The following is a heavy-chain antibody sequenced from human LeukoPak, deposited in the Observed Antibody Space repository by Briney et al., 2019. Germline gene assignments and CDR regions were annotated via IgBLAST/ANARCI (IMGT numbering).Heavy chain of an antibody. CDR1: GFTFSTYA. CDR3: AKTNGYYSD. CDR2: ISGDGGST. D-gene: IGHD3-22*01. V-gene: IGHV3-23*01. Sequence: HTGGSLRLSCAASGFTFSTYAMSWVRQAPGQGLEWVSSISGDGGSTYYAESVKGRFTISRDNSKNTLYLQMNSLRAEDTAVYYCAKTNGYYSDWGQGTLVTVPS. J-gene: IGHJ4*02.